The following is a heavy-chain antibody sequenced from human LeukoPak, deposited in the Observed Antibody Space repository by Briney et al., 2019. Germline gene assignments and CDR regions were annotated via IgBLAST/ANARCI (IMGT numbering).Heavy chain of an antibody. CDR3: ARIAARPGWFDP. CDR2: IYTSGST. D-gene: IGHD6-6*01. CDR1: GGSISSGTYY. V-gene: IGHV4-61*02. J-gene: IGHJ5*02. Sequence: SQTLSLTCTVSGGSISSGTYYWRWIRQPAGKGLEWIGRIYTSGSTNYNPSLKSRVTISVDRTKNQFSLKLSSVTASDTAVYYCARIAARPGWFDPWGQGTLVTVSS.